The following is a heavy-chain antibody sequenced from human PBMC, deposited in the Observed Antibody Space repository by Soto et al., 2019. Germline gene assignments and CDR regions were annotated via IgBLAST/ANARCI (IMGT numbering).Heavy chain of an antibody. CDR1: GDSINDYY. Sequence: SETLSLTCTVSGDSINDYYWNWIRQPPGKGLEWIGHIYYSGTTNYNSSLKSRLTISVDTSQNQFSLKLTSVTAADTAVYYCATRRWSSHSFDSWGQGALVTVSS. CDR2: IYYSGTT. J-gene: IGHJ4*02. D-gene: IGHD1-26*01. CDR3: ATRRWSSHSFDS. V-gene: IGHV4-59*01.